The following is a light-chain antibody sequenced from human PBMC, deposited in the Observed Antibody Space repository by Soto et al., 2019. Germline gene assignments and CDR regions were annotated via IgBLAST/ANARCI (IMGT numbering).Light chain of an antibody. V-gene: IGLV2-14*03. CDR3: SSYTTTYTGV. CDR2: DVN. J-gene: IGLJ1*01. CDR1: RSDVGAYNY. Sequence: QSALTQPASVSGSPGQSITISCTGTRSDVGAYNYVSWYQQHPGKAPKLMIYDVNNRPSGVSHRFSGSKSGNTASLTISGIQAEDEADYYCSSYTTTYTGVFGTGTKVTVL.